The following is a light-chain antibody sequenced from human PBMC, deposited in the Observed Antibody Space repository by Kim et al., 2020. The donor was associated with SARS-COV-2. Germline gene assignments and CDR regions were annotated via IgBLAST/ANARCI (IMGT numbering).Light chain of an antibody. V-gene: IGKV1-27*01. CDR1: RDISNC. CDR2: AAS. J-gene: IGKJ1*01. Sequence: ASVGDTVAITCRVSRDISNCIAWFQLKPRKAPKHLLYAASDLQPGVPSRFSGSGSGTEFTLTVTSLQPEDVATYYCQKCDSAPWTFGQGTKVDIK. CDR3: QKCDSAPWT.